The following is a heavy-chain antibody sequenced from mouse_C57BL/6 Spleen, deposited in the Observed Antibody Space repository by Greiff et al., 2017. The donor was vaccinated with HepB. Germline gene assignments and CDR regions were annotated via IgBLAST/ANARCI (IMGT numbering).Heavy chain of an antibody. CDR3: ARNSRDDGLSYFDY. CDR2: IWSGGST. V-gene: IGHV2-2*01. Sequence: QVQLQQSGPGLVQPSQSLSITCTVSGFSLTSYGVHWVRQSPGKGLEWLGVIWSGGSTDYNAAFISRLSISKDNSKSQVFFKRNSLQADDTAIYYCARNSRDDGLSYFDYWGQGTTLTVSS. J-gene: IGHJ2*01. D-gene: IGHD2-3*01. CDR1: GFSLTSYG.